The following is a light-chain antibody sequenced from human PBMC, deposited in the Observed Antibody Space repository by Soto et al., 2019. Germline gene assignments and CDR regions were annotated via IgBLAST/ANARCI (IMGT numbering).Light chain of an antibody. CDR3: QQYAGSPRT. J-gene: IGKJ1*01. V-gene: IGKV3-20*01. CDR1: QSVRSNS. Sequence: EIVLTQSPGTLSLSPGERATLSCRASQSVRSNSLAWFQQKPGQAPRLLIYGASSRATGIPDRFTGSGSGADFTLTITRLEPEDFAVYFCQQYAGSPRTFSQGTEVGIK. CDR2: GAS.